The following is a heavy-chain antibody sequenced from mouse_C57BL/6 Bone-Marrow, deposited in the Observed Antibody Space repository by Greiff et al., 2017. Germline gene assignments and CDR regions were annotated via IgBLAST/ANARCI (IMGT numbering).Heavy chain of an antibody. V-gene: IGHV1-69*01. CDR2: IDPSDSYT. Sequence: VKLQESGAELVMPGASVKLSCKASGYTFTSYWMHWVKQRPGQGLEWIGEIDPSDSYTNYNQKFKGKSTLTVDKSSSTAYMQLSSLTSEDSAVYYCARSPWFAYWGQGTLVTVSA. J-gene: IGHJ3*01. CDR3: ARSPWFAY. CDR1: GYTFTSYW.